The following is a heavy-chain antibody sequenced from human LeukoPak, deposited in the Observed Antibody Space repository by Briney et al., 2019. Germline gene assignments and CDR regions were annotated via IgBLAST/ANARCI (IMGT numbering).Heavy chain of an antibody. J-gene: IGHJ4*02. CDR3: AKDQAVGSSGPDY. V-gene: IGHV3-30*18. D-gene: IGHD6-19*01. CDR2: ISYDGSNK. CDR1: GCTFSSYG. Sequence: GGSLRLSCAASGCTFSSYGMHWVRQAPGKGLEWVAVISYDGSNKYYADSVKGRFTISRDNSKNTLYLQMNSLRAEDTAVYYCAKDQAVGSSGPDYWGQGTLVTASS.